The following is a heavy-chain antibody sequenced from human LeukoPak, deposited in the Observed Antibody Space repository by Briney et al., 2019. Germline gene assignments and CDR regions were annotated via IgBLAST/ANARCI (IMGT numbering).Heavy chain of an antibody. V-gene: IGHV3-21*01. CDR2: ISSSSSYI. CDR3: ARAGLSDFWSGYPNYYFDY. CDR1: GFTFSSYS. Sequence: GSLRLSCAASGFTFSSYSMNWVRQAPGKGLEWVSSISSSSSYIYYADSVKGRFTISRDNAKNSLYLQMNSLRAEDTAVYYCARAGLSDFWSGYPNYYFDYWGQGTLVTVSS. D-gene: IGHD3-3*01. J-gene: IGHJ4*02.